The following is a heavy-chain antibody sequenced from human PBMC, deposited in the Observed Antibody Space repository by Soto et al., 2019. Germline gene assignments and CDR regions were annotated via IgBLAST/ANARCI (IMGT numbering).Heavy chain of an antibody. D-gene: IGHD6-19*01. CDR2: IIPIFGTA. V-gene: IGHV1-69*01. J-gene: IGHJ4*02. Sequence: SLEVSCRGSQLGFSCSALWRLNQHPVQVLEWRGGIIPIFGTANYAQKFQGRVTITADESTSTAYMELSSLRSEDTAVYYGAASLAVAGTLLEYYFDYLGQGTLVVVSS. CDR1: QLGFSCSA. CDR3: AASLAVAGTLLEYYFDY.